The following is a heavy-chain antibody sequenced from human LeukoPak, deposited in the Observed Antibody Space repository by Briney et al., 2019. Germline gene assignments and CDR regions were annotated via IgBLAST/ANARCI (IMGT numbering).Heavy chain of an antibody. Sequence: GGSLRLSYAASGFTFSSHWMHWVRQAPGEGLVWVSRIKDDGSHTNYADSVKGRFTISRDNAKNTLSLQMNSLRAEDTAVYYCARGSGIITGIDEWGQGTLVTVSS. CDR3: ARGSGIITGIDE. J-gene: IGHJ4*02. V-gene: IGHV3-74*01. D-gene: IGHD6-25*01. CDR1: GFTFSSHW. CDR2: IKDDGSHT.